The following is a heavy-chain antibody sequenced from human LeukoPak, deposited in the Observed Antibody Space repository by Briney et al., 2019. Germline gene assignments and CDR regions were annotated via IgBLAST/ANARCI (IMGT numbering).Heavy chain of an antibody. D-gene: IGHD6-13*01. CDR2: ISSSSSYI. V-gene: IGHV3-21*01. CDR3: ARGGEGIYSSSHGDWFDP. CDR1: AFTFSSYS. J-gene: IGHJ5*02. Sequence: GGSLRLSCAASAFTFSSYSMNWVRQAPGKGLEWVSSISSSSSYIYYADSVKGRFTISRDNAKNSLYLQMNSLRAEDTAVYYCARGGEGIYSSSHGDWFDPWGQGTLVTVSS.